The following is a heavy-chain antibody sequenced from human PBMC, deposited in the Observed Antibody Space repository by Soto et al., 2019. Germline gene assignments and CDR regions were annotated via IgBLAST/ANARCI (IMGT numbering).Heavy chain of an antibody. V-gene: IGHV1-18*01. CDR2: ISAYNGNT. Sequence: ASVKVSCKASGYTFTSYGISWVRQAPGQGLEWMGWISAYNGNTNYAQKLQGRVTMTTDTSTSTAYMELRSLRSDDTAVYYCARDRTGRYFYWLLSDEEADFYYWGQGTLVTVSS. CDR3: ARDRTGRYFYWLLSDEEADFYY. CDR1: GYTFTSYG. J-gene: IGHJ4*02. D-gene: IGHD3-9*01.